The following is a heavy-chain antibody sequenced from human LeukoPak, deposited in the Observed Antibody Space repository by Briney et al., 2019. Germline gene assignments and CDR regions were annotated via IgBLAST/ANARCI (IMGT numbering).Heavy chain of an antibody. Sequence: ASVKVSCKASGYTFTSYYMHWVRQAPGQGLEWMGIINPSGGSTSYAQKFQGRVTMSRDTSTSTVYMELSSLRSEDTAVYYCARQSPDYYDTSGVPDYWGQGTLVTVSS. V-gene: IGHV1-46*01. J-gene: IGHJ4*02. CDR3: ARQSPDYYDTSGVPDY. D-gene: IGHD3-22*01. CDR1: GYTFTSYY. CDR2: INPSGGST.